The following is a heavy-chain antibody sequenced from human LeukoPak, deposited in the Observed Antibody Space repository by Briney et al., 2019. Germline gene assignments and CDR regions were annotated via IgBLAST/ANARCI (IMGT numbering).Heavy chain of an antibody. J-gene: IGHJ5*02. Sequence: PGGSLRLSCSASGFTFSSYLMSWVRQAPGKGLEWVSKIKQDGSAKDHVESVKGRFTISRDNANNLLYLQLNSLRAADTALYYCATVTMVRGVIGWFDPWGQGTLVTVSS. CDR3: ATVTMVRGVIGWFDP. V-gene: IGHV3-7*05. D-gene: IGHD3-10*01. CDR2: IKQDGSAK. CDR1: GFTFSSYL.